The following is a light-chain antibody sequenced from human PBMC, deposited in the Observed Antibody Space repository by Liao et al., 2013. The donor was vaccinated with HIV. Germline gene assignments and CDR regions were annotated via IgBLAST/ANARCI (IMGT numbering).Light chain of an antibody. V-gene: IGLV3-1*01. Sequence: SYELTQPPSVSVSPGQTATITCSGDKLGDKYASWYLQRPGQSPILLIYQDTKRPSGISDRFSGSNSGNTATLTISGTQAMDEADYYCQAWDRNTGVLFGGGTKLTVV. CDR2: QDT. CDR1: KLGDKY. CDR3: QAWDRNTGVL. J-gene: IGLJ2*01.